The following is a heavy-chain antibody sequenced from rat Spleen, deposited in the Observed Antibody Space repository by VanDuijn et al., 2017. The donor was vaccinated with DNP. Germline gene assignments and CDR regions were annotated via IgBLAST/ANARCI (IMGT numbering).Heavy chain of an antibody. CDR1: GFTFSDYA. CDR3: APRDNWFAY. V-gene: IGHV5-17*01. Sequence: EVQLVESGGGLVQPGNSLKLSCAASGFTFSDYAMAWVRQSPKKGLEWVATFISDGSTTYYGDSVKGRFTISRDNAKSTLYLQMDSLRSEDTATYYCAPRDNWFAYWGQGTLVTVSS. D-gene: IGHD3-1*01. CDR2: FISDGSTT. J-gene: IGHJ3*01.